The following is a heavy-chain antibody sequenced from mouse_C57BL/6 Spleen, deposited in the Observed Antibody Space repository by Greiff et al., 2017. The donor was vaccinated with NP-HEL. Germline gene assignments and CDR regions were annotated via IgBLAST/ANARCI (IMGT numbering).Heavy chain of an antibody. D-gene: IGHD4-1*01. Sequence: QVHVKQPGAELVRPGSSVKLSCKASGHTFTSYWMHWVKQRPIQGLEWIGNIDPSDSETHYNQKFKDKATLTVDKSSSTAYMQLSSLTSEDSAVYYCARNWDEKGYFDYWGQGTTLTVSS. CDR2: IDPSDSET. CDR3: ARNWDEKGYFDY. J-gene: IGHJ2*01. CDR1: GHTFTSYW. V-gene: IGHV1-52*01.